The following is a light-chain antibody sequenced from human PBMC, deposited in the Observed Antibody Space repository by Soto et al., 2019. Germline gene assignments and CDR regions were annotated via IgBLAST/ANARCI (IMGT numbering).Light chain of an antibody. CDR1: QSVSSK. CDR3: EQYDKSIT. J-gene: IGKJ4*01. Sequence: EIVLTQSPATLSVSPGERATLSCRASQSVSSKLAWYQQKPGQTPRLLIFGAYTRASGIPGRFSGSGSGTDFTLTINRLEPEDFAVYYCEQYDKSITFGGGTKVDIK. CDR2: GAY. V-gene: IGKV3-15*01.